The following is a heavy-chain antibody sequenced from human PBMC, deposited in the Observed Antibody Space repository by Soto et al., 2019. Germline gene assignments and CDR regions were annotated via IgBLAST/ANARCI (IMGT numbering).Heavy chain of an antibody. Sequence: KPSETLSLTCAVSGGSISSGGYYWSWIRRPPGKGLEWIGEINHSGSTNYNPSLKSRVTISVDTSKNQFSLKLSSVTAADTAVYYCARGSTMVRGVIITFGVSWFDPWGQGTLVTVSS. CDR1: GGSISSGGYY. CDR3: ARGSTMVRGVIITFGVSWFDP. D-gene: IGHD3-10*01. V-gene: IGHV4-34*01. CDR2: INHSGST. J-gene: IGHJ5*02.